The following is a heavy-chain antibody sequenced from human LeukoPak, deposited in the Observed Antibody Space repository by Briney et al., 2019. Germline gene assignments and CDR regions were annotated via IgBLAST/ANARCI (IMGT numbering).Heavy chain of an antibody. CDR3: ARDHGYYGSGSYDY. CDR2: IYYSGST. Sequence: SETLSLTCTVSGGSISSSSYYWGWIRQPPGKGLEWIGSIYYSGSTYYNPSLKSRVTISVDTSRNQFSLKLSSVTAADTAVYYCARDHGYYGSGSYDYWGQGTLVTVSS. CDR1: GGSISSSSYY. V-gene: IGHV4-39*07. J-gene: IGHJ4*02. D-gene: IGHD3-10*01.